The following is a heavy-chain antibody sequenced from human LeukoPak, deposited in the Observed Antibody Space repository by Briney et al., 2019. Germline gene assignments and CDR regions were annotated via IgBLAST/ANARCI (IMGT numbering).Heavy chain of an antibody. CDR1: GFTFSSYG. V-gene: IGHV3-33*01. Sequence: GGSLRLSCAASGFTFSSYGMHWVRQAPGKGLEWVAVIWYDGSNKYYADSVKGRFTISRDNSKNTLYLQMNSLRAEDTAVYYCARDGGGLRYFDWPIIGYYFDYWGQGTLVTVSS. CDR3: ARDGGGLRYFDWPIIGYYFDY. CDR2: IWYDGSNK. J-gene: IGHJ4*02. D-gene: IGHD3-9*01.